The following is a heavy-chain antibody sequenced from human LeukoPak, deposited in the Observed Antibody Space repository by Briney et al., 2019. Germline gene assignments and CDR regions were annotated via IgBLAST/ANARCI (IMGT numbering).Heavy chain of an antibody. CDR3: AKVRGTYSSGFYFDS. J-gene: IGHJ4*02. Sequence: GGSLRLSCAASGFKFDTYAIHWVRQPPGKGLEWVSIISWNGGFMDYADSVKGRFTISRDNAQNSVYLEMNSLRPEDTAFYFCAKVRGTYSSGFYFDSWGQGTLVTVSS. CDR1: GFKFDTYA. CDR2: ISWNGGFM. V-gene: IGHV3-9*01. D-gene: IGHD6-19*01.